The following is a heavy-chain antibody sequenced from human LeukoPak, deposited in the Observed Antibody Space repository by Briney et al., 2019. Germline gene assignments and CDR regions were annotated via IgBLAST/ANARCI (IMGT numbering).Heavy chain of an antibody. J-gene: IGHJ4*02. V-gene: IGHV1-18*01. CDR2: ISAYNGNT. CDR3: ARGDVAVASGGFDY. D-gene: IGHD6-19*01. Sequence: ASVNVSSKASGYTFTSYGISWVRQAPGQGIEWMGWISAYNGNTNYAQKLQGRVTMTTDTSTSTAYMELRSLRSDDTAVYYCARGDVAVASGGFDYWGQGTLVTVSS. CDR1: GYTFTSYG.